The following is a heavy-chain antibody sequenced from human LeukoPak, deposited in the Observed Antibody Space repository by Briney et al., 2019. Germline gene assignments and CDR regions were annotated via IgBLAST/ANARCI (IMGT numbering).Heavy chain of an antibody. D-gene: IGHD3-3*01. CDR1: GFSFSTYT. V-gene: IGHV3-48*04. CDR2: ISSSSDTL. CDR3: ARVPRITIFGVVRGDYYYYYMDV. Sequence: PGGSLRLSCAASGFSFSTYTMNWVRQAPGKGLEWVSYISSSSDTLLYADSVKGRFIISRDNAKNSLFLQMNSLRAEDTAVYYCARVPRITIFGVVRGDYYYYYMDVWGKGTTVTVSS. J-gene: IGHJ6*03.